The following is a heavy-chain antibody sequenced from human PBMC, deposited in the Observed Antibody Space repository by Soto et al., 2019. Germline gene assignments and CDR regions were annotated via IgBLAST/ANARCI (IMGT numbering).Heavy chain of an antibody. CDR3: ARGVDTAPNWFDP. J-gene: IGHJ5*02. Sequence: GGSLRLSCAASGFTVSSNYMSWVRQAPGKGLEWVSVIYSGGSTYYADSVKGRFTISRDNSKNTLYLQMNSLRAEDTAVYYCARGVDTAPNWFDPWGQGTLVTV. V-gene: IGHV3-53*01. CDR2: IYSGGST. D-gene: IGHD5-18*01. CDR1: GFTVSSNY.